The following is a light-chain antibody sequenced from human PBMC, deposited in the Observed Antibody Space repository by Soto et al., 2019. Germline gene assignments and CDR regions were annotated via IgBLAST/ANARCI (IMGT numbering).Light chain of an antibody. Sequence: QSALTQPASVSGSPGQSITISCTGTSSDVGGYNYVSWYQQHPGKAPKLMIYEVSNRPSGVSNLFSGSKSGNTASLTISGLQAEDEADYYCSSYTSSGTVVFGGGTKLTVL. CDR1: SSDVGGYNY. J-gene: IGLJ2*01. CDR2: EVS. CDR3: SSYTSSGTVV. V-gene: IGLV2-14*01.